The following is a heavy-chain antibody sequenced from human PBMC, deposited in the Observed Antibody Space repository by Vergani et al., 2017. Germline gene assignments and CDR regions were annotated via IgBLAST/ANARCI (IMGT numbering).Heavy chain of an antibody. V-gene: IGHV4-61*02. J-gene: IGHJ3*02. CDR2: IYTSGST. CDR1: GGSISSGSYY. Sequence: QVQLQESGPGLVKPSQPLSLPCTVSGGSISSGSYYWSWIRQPAGKGLEWIGRIYTSGSTNYNPSLKSRVTIAVDTSKNQFSLKLSSVTAADTAVYYWARDRVDTLWAFDIWGQGTMVTVSS. CDR3: ARDRVDTLWAFDI. D-gene: IGHD5-18*01.